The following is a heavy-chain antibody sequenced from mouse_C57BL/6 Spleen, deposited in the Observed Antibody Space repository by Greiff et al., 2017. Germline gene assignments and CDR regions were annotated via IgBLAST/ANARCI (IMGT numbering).Heavy chain of an antibody. CDR1: GLTFSDYG. CDR3: ARNYGTSGYAMDY. V-gene: IGHV5-17*01. J-gene: IGHJ4*01. D-gene: IGHD1-1*01. CDR2: ISSCSSTI. Sequence: EVQVVESGGGLVKPGGSLTLSCAASGLTFSDYGMHWVRQAPEKGLEWVAYISSCSSTIYYADTVKGRFTISGDNANSTLFLQMTSLRSEDTAMYYCARNYGTSGYAMDYWGQGTSVTVSS.